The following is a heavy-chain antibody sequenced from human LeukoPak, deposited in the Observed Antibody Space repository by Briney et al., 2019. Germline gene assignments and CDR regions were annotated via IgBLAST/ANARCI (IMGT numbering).Heavy chain of an antibody. Sequence: PGRSLRLSCAASGFTFSSYGMHRVRQAPGKGLEWVAVIWYDGSNKYYADSVKGRFTISRDNSKNTLYLQMNSLRAEDTAVYYCARAKAYCSGGSCYSDYYYGMDVWGKGTTVTVSS. CDR2: IWYDGSNK. V-gene: IGHV3-33*01. CDR1: GFTFSSYG. D-gene: IGHD2-15*01. J-gene: IGHJ6*04. CDR3: ARAKAYCSGGSCYSDYYYGMDV.